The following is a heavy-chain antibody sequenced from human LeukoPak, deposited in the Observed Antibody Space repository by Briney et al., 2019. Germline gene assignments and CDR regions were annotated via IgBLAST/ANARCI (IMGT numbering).Heavy chain of an antibody. D-gene: IGHD6-13*01. CDR2: INPDNGCT. CDR1: GYTFTVYY. Sequence: ASVKVSCKASGYTFTVYYIHWLRQAPGQRLEWLGWINPDNGCTLYSQKFQGGVTMTRDTSIGAVYMELSRLTPDDTAVYYCARGVATTGAKFFDYWGQGTLVTVSS. V-gene: IGHV1-2*02. J-gene: IGHJ4*02. CDR3: ARGVATTGAKFFDY.